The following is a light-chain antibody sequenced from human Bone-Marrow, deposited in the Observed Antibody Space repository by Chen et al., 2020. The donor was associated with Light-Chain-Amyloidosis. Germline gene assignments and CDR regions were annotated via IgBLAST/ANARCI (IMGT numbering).Light chain of an antibody. CDR2: EVT. CDR3: SSYTITNTLV. Sequence: QSALTQPAPVSGSPGQPITISSTGTSSDVGGDNHVSWYQQHPDKAPKLMIYEVTNRPSWVPDRFSGSKSDNTASLTISGLQTEDEADYFCSSYTITNTLVFGSGTRVTVL. V-gene: IGLV2-14*01. CDR1: SSDVGGDNH. J-gene: IGLJ1*01.